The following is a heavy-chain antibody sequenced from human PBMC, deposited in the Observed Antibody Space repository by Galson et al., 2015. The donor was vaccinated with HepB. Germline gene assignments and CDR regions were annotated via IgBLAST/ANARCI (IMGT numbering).Heavy chain of an antibody. CDR1: GYIFTDYY. Sequence: SVKVPCKASGYIFTDYYLHWVRQAPGQGLEWMGRINPNSGDTNYAQKFQGRVTMTRDTSISTAYMELTRLRSDDTAVYSCARARDCSSTSCYALLAHWGQGTLVTVSS. CDR3: ARARDCSSTSCYALLAH. V-gene: IGHV1-2*06. CDR2: INPNSGDT. J-gene: IGHJ4*02. D-gene: IGHD2-2*01.